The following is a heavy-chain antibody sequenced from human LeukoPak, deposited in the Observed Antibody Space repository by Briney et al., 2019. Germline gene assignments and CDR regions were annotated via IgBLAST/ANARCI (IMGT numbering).Heavy chain of an antibody. CDR1: GGSISSYY. Sequence: SETLSLTCTVSGGSISSYYWSWIRQPPGKGLEWIGRIYHSGSTDYNPSLKSRVTISVDTSKNQFSLKLSSVTAADTAVYYCARDGDGVWGQGTLVTVSS. CDR3: ARDGDGV. V-gene: IGHV4-59*12. J-gene: IGHJ4*02. D-gene: IGHD3-16*01. CDR2: IYHSGST.